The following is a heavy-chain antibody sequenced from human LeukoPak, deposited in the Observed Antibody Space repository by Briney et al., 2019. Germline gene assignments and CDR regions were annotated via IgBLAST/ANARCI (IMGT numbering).Heavy chain of an antibody. CDR1: GFTFSSYW. V-gene: IGHV3-7*01. D-gene: IGHD1-7*01. CDR2: IKQDGREK. CDR3: ARDRTTYYYYGMDV. J-gene: IGHJ6*02. Sequence: GGSLRLSCAASGFTFSSYWMSWVRQAPGKGLEWVANIKQDGREKYYVDSVKGRFTISRDNAKNSLYLQMNSLRAEDTAVYYCARDRTTYYYYGMDVWGQGTTVTVSS.